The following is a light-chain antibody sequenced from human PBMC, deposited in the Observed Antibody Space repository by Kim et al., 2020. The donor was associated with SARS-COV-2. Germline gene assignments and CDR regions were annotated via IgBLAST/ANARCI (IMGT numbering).Light chain of an antibody. J-gene: IGKJ3*01. V-gene: IGKV1-39*01. CDR2: AAS. CDR1: QSISSH. Sequence: RVTITCRTTQSISSHLNWYQQKPGRAPKLLISAASTLQGGVPSRFSGSGSETDFTLTISSLQPEDFATYFCQQSYITPFTFGPGTKVDIK. CDR3: QQSYITPFT.